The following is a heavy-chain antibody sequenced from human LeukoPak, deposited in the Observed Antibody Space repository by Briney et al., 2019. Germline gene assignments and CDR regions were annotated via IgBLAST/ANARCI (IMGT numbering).Heavy chain of an antibody. V-gene: IGHV3-21*04. CDR1: GYTFSSYS. Sequence: GGSLRLSCAASGYTFSSYSMNWVRQAPGKGLEWVSSISSSSSYIYYADSVKGRFTISRDNAKNSLYLQMNSLRAEDTAVYYCARPYYGGNSPEEYYYYGMDVWGQGTTVTVSS. J-gene: IGHJ6*02. D-gene: IGHD4-23*01. CDR2: ISSSSSYI. CDR3: ARPYYGGNSPEEYYYYGMDV.